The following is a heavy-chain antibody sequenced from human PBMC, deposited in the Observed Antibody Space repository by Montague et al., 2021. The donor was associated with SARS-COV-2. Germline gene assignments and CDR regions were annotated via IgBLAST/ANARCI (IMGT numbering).Heavy chain of an antibody. CDR1: GGSISSSSYY. D-gene: IGHD6-13*01. CDR3: ARVGRQQLVRLSGMDV. CDR2: IYYSGST. Sequence: SETLSPTCTVSGGSISSSSYYWGWIRQPPGKGLEWIGSIYYSGSTYYNPSLKSRVTISAGTSKNQFSLKLSSVTAADTAVYYCARVGRQQLVRLSGMDVWGQGTTVTVSS. V-gene: IGHV4-39*07. J-gene: IGHJ6*02.